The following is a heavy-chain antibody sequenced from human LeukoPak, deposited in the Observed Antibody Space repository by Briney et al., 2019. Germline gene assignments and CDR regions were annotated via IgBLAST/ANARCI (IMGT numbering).Heavy chain of an antibody. CDR1: GGSFSGYY. CDR2: INHSGST. Sequence: SETLSLTCAVYGGSFSGYYWSWIRQPPGKGLVWIGEINHSGSTNYNPSLKSRVTISVDTSKNQFSLKLSSVAAADTAVYYCASTVLGEFDYWGQGTLVTVSS. CDR3: ASTVLGEFDY. J-gene: IGHJ4*02. D-gene: IGHD3-16*01. V-gene: IGHV4-34*01.